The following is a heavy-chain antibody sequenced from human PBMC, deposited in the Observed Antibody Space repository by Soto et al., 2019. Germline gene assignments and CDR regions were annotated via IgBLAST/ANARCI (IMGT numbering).Heavy chain of an antibody. CDR3: ARQEGVGPIYYMDV. D-gene: IGHD3-10*01. Sequence: SETLSLTCTVSGGSISSSSYYWGWIRQPPGKGLEWIGSIYYSGSTYYNPSLKSRVTISVDTSKNQFSLKLSSVTAADTAVYYCARQEGVGPIYYMDVWGKGTTVTVSS. V-gene: IGHV4-39*01. J-gene: IGHJ6*03. CDR2: IYYSGST. CDR1: GGSISSSSYY.